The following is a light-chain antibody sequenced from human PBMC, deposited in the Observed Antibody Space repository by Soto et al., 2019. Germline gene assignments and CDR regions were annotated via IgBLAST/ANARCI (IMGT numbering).Light chain of an antibody. Sequence: DIQMTQSPSTLSASVGDRVTINFRASESISSWLAWYQQKPGKAPKVLIYDGSTLQSGFPSRFSGRGSGTEFTLTISSLQPDDFATYYCQQYNSYLITFGQGTRLEIK. V-gene: IGKV1-5*01. CDR1: ESISSW. J-gene: IGKJ5*01. CDR2: DGS. CDR3: QQYNSYLIT.